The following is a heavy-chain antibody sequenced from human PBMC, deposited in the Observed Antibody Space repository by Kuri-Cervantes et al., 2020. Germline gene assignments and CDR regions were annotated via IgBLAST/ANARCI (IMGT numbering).Heavy chain of an antibody. CDR3: AREADQDQAYGDYRPFDY. V-gene: IGHV3-33*01. CDR1: GFTFSSYG. Sequence: GESLKISCAASGFTFSSYGMHWVRQAPGKGLEWVAVIWYDGSNKYYADSVKGRFTISRDNSKNTLYLQMNSLRAEDTAVYYCAREADQDQAYGDYRPFDYWGQGTLVTVSS. J-gene: IGHJ4*02. CDR2: IWYDGSNK. D-gene: IGHD4-17*01.